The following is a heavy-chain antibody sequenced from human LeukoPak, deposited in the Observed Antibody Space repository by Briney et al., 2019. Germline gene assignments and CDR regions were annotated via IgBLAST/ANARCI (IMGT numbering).Heavy chain of an antibody. CDR2: ISHCGDT. V-gene: IGHV4-4*02. D-gene: IGHD5-18*01. CDR1: GVSISSCNW. J-gene: IGHJ4*02. CDR3: ATRDQSRTDVVPPDY. Sequence: SETLSLTCAVSGVSISSCNWWTWVRQPPGKGLEWIGEISHCGDTKYSPSLRTRVTISIDKSKNHLSLNLNSVTAADTAMYYCATRDQSRTDVVPPDYGGQGTLVTVSS.